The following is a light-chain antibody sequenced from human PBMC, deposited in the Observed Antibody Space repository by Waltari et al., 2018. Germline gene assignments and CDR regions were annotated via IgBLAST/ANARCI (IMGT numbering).Light chain of an antibody. Sequence: QSALTQPAPVSGSPGQSITISCTGTSSDVGGYNYVSWYQQHPGKAPKRMIYEVSNRPSGVSNRFSGSKSGNTASLTISGLQAEDEADYYCSSYTSSSTGVFGGGTKLTVL. CDR2: EVS. J-gene: IGLJ3*02. V-gene: IGLV2-14*01. CDR1: SSDVGGYNY. CDR3: SSYTSSSTGV.